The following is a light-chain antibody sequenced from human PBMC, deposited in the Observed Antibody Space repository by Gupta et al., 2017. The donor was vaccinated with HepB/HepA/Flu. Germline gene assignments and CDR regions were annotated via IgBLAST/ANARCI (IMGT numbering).Light chain of an antibody. CDR1: QSVSGSY. Sequence: EIVLTQSPRTLSLSPGERATLSCRASQSVSGSYLDWYQKRPGQAPRLVIDGASRRASGITDRCSGSGAEKDFTLTSSRREDEDCDMYYGQQNDISFTFGRGTKVEIK. V-gene: IGKV3-20*01. CDR2: GAS. CDR3: QQNDISFT. J-gene: IGKJ4*01.